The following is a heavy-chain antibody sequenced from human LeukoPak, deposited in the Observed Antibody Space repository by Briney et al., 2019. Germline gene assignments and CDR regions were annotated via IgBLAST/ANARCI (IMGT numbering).Heavy chain of an antibody. J-gene: IGHJ4*02. D-gene: IGHD2-8*01. V-gene: IGHV3-48*03. CDR2: ISSSGSTI. CDR1: GFTFSSYE. CDR3: ARELNYYFDY. Sequence: GGSLRLSCAASGFTFSSYEMHWVRQAPGKGLEWVSYISSSGSTIYYADSLKGRFTISRDNAKNSLYLQMDSLRAEDTAIYYCARELNYYFDYGGQGTLVTVSS.